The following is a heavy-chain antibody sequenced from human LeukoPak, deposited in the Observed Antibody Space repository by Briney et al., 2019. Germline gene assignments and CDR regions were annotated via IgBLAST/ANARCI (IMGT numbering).Heavy chain of an antibody. V-gene: IGHV3-23*01. CDR2: ISGSGGST. J-gene: IGHJ4*02. D-gene: IGHD3-22*01. CDR3: AKEGPDSSGYYPINYFDY. Sequence: PGGSLRLSCAASGFTFSSYAMSWVRQAPGKGLEGVSAISGSGGSTYYADSGKGRFTISRDNSKNTLYLQMNSLRAEDTAVYYCAKEGPDSSGYYPINYFDYWGQGTLVTVSS. CDR1: GFTFSSYA.